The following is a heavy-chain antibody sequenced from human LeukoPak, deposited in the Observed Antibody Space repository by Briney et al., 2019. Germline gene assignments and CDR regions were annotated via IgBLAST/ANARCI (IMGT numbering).Heavy chain of an antibody. CDR1: GFTFSSYG. J-gene: IGHJ4*02. Sequence: GGSLRLSCAASGFTFSSYGMHWVRQAPGKGLEWVAFIRYDGSNKYYADSVKGRFTISRDNSKNTLYLQMNSLRAEDTAVYYCAKDYGELLSTQYYFDYWGQGTLVTVSS. CDR3: AKDYGELLSTQYYFDY. V-gene: IGHV3-30*02. CDR2: IRYDGSNK. D-gene: IGHD3-10*01.